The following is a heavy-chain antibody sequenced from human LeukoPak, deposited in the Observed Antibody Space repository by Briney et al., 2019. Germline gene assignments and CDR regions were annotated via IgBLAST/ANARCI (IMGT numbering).Heavy chain of an antibody. CDR3: ARHRSSWLIDY. Sequence: GGSLRLSCAASGFTFNSYPMSWVRQAPWERLQWVSGISDSGGNTYYADSVRGRFTISRDNSKNTLYMQMNSLRAEDTAVYYCARHRSSWLIDYWGQGTLVTVSS. V-gene: IGHV3-23*01. D-gene: IGHD6-6*01. J-gene: IGHJ4*02. CDR1: GFTFNSYP. CDR2: ISDSGGNT.